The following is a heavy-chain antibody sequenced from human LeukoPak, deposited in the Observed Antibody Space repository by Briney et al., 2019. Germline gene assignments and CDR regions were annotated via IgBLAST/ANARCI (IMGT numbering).Heavy chain of an antibody. CDR2: ISGSGGST. D-gene: IGHD1-26*01. J-gene: IGHJ4*02. CDR3: AKDETIVGATTFDY. Sequence: QSGGSLRLSCAASGFTFSSYAMSWVRQAPGKGLEWVSAISGSGGSTYYADSVKGRFTISRDNSKNTLYLQMTSLRAEDMAVYYCAKDETIVGATTFDYWGQGTLVTVSS. CDR1: GFTFSSYA. V-gene: IGHV3-23*01.